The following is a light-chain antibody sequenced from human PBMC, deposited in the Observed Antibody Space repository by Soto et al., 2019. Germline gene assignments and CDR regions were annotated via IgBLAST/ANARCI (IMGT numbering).Light chain of an antibody. CDR2: DVT. J-gene: IGLJ2*01. Sequence: QSALTQPASVSGSPGQSITISCTGTSSDVGGYSYVSWYHQHPGKAPKLLIYDVTNRPSGVSNRFSGSKSGNTASLTISGLQAEDEADYYCSSCTSSSTRVVFGGGTKLTVL. CDR3: SSCTSSSTRVV. V-gene: IGLV2-14*03. CDR1: SSDVGGYSY.